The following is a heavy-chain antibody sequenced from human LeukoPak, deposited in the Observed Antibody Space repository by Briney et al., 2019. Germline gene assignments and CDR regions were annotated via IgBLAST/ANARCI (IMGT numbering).Heavy chain of an antibody. CDR2: INHSGST. CDR3: ARSSYSSGWQSKTAEYFQH. Sequence: SETLPLTCAVYGGSFSGYYWSWIRQPPGKGLEWIGEINHSGSTNYNPSLKSRVTISVDTSKNQFSLKLSSVTAADTAVYYCARSSYSSGWQSKTAEYFQHWGQGTLVTVSS. V-gene: IGHV4-34*01. J-gene: IGHJ1*01. D-gene: IGHD6-19*01. CDR1: GGSFSGYY.